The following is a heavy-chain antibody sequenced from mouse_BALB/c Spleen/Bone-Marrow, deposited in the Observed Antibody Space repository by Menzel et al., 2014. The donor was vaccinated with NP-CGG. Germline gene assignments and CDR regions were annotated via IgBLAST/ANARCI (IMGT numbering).Heavy chain of an antibody. CDR3: AGKGYGNYHYYAMDY. CDR1: GYTFTNYW. J-gene: IGHJ4*01. CDR2: INPSTGYT. D-gene: IGHD2-1*01. Sequence: QVQLKQSGAELAKPGASVKMSCKASGYTFTNYWMHWIKQRPGQGLEWIGYINPSTGYTEYNQKFKDKASLTADKSSSXAYMQLSSLTSEDSAVYYCAGKGYGNYHYYAMDYWGQGTSVTVSS. V-gene: IGHV1-7*01.